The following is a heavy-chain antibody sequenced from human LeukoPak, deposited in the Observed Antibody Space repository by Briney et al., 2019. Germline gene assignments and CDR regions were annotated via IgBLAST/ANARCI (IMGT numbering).Heavy chain of an antibody. CDR1: GFTFSSYA. CDR2: ISSSSNAI. J-gene: IGHJ4*02. Sequence: GGSLRLSCAASGFTFSSYAMHWVRQAPGKGLEWVSYISSSSNAIYYADSVRGRFTISRDTATNSLYLQMNSLRAEDTAVYYCARLYGYKGGYFDHWGQGTLVTVSS. V-gene: IGHV3-48*01. D-gene: IGHD5-24*01. CDR3: ARLYGYKGGYFDH.